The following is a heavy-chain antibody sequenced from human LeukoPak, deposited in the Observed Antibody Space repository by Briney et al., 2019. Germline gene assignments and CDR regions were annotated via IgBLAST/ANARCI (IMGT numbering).Heavy chain of an antibody. J-gene: IGHJ4*02. V-gene: IGHV3-23*01. CDR1: GFTFSRLA. CDR3: ARAVAGFFDC. CDR2: ISASGP. Sequence: GSLRLSCAASGFTFSRLAMTWARQAPGKGLEWVSTISASGPYYADAVRGRFTISRDNSRNTLSLQMNSLRAEDTAVYYCARAVAGFFDCWGQGTLVTVSS. D-gene: IGHD6-19*01.